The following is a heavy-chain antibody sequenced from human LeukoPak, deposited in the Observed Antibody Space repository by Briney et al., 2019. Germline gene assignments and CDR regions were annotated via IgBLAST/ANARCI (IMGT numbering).Heavy chain of an antibody. J-gene: IGHJ4*02. CDR2: IHYSGST. CDR1: GGSFSSYY. V-gene: IGHV4-59*08. CDR3: ASTDWNYAR. Sequence: SETLSHTCTVSGGSFSSYYWSWMRQSPGKGLEWIGYIHYSGSTNYNPSLKSRVTISLDTSKNQFSLQLSSVTAADTAVYYCASTDWNYARWGQGTLVTVSS. D-gene: IGHD1-7*01.